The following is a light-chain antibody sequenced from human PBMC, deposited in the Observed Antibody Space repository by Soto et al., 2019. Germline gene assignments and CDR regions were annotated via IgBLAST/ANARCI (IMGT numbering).Light chain of an antibody. V-gene: IGKV3-15*01. J-gene: IGKJ1*01. CDR2: GAS. Sequence: EIVMTQSPATLSVSPGARATLSCRTSQSVSSNLAWYQQKPGQAPRLLIYGASTRATGIPARFSGSGSGTEFTLTISSLQSEDFAVYYCQQYNNWPRTFGQGTKV. CDR1: QSVSSN. CDR3: QQYNNWPRT.